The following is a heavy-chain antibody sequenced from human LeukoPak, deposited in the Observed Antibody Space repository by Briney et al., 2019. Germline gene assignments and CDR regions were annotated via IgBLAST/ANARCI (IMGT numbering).Heavy chain of an antibody. D-gene: IGHD6-6*01. Sequence: SVKVSCKASGGTFSSYAISWVRQAPGQGLEWMGRIIPILGIANYAQKFQGRVTITADKSTSTAYMELSSLRSEDTAVYYCASRASSSSRGASDYWSQGTLVTVSS. CDR3: ASRASSSSRGASDY. J-gene: IGHJ4*02. CDR1: GGTFSSYA. V-gene: IGHV1-69*04. CDR2: IIPILGIA.